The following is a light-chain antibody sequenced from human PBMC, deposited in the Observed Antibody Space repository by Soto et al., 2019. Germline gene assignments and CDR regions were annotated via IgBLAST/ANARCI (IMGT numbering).Light chain of an antibody. CDR2: DDS. J-gene: IGLJ1*01. CDR1: NIGTKT. V-gene: IGLV3-21*02. CDR3: QVWDSDILHHV. Sequence: SYELTQSPSVSVAPGQRARITGAGSNIGTKTVHWFQKRPGQAPVLVVFDDSHRPSGIPERFSGSNSGSTATLTISRVEAGDEADYYCQVWDSDILHHVFGSGTKV.